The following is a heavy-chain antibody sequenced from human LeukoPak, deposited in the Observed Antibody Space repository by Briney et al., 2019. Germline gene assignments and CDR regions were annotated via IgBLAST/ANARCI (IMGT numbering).Heavy chain of an antibody. CDR3: ARHTDSSSWYQSWFDP. J-gene: IGHJ5*02. CDR1: GFTFSSYA. CDR2: ISYDGSNK. V-gene: IGHV3-30-3*01. D-gene: IGHD6-13*01. Sequence: GRSLRLSRAASGFTFSSYAMHWVRQAPGKGLEWVAVISYDGSNKYYADSVKGRFTISRDNSKNTLYLQMNSLRAEDTAVYYCARHTDSSSWYQSWFDPWGQGTLVTVSS.